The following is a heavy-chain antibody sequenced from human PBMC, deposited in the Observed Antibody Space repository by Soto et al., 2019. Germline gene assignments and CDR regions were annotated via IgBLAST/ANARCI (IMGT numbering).Heavy chain of an antibody. V-gene: IGHV3-43D*04. D-gene: IGHD1-26*01. CDR2: ISWDGDST. CDR1: GFTFHDYA. CDR3: AKDAIVRCRAEYFQH. J-gene: IGHJ1*01. Sequence: LILSCAASGFTFHDYAMHWVRQPPGKGLEWVSLISWDGDSTYYADSVRGRFTISRDNSKNSLYLQMNSLRAEDTALYYCAKDAIVRCRAEYFQHWGQGTLVTVSS.